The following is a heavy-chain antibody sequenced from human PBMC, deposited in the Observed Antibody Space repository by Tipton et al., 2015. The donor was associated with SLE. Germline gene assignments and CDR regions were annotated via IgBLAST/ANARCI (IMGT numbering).Heavy chain of an antibody. CDR1: GGSISSSSYY. J-gene: IGHJ2*01. Sequence: TLSLTCTVSGGSISSSSYYWSWIRQPAGKGLEWIGYVYYSGITNYNPPLKSRVTISVDTSKNQFSLKLSSVTAADTAVYYCARARGSYQGYWYFDLWGRGTLVTVSS. D-gene: IGHD1-26*01. CDR3: ARARGSYQGYWYFDL. CDR2: VYYSGIT. V-gene: IGHV4-61*10.